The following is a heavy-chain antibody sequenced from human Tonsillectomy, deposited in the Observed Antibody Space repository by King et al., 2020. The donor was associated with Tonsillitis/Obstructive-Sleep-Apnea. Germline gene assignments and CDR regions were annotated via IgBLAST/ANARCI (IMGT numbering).Heavy chain of an antibody. CDR3: ASPNQYSGYDSDWYFDL. J-gene: IGHJ2*01. CDR2: IYSGGST. CDR1: GFTFSSNY. V-gene: IGHV3-53*01. D-gene: IGHD5-12*01. Sequence: VQLVESGGGLIQPGGSLRLSCAASGFTFSSNYMSWVRQAPGKGLEWVSVIYSGGSTYYADSVKGRFTISRDNSKNTLYLQMNSLRAEDTAVYYCASPNQYSGYDSDWYFDLWGRGTLVTVSS.